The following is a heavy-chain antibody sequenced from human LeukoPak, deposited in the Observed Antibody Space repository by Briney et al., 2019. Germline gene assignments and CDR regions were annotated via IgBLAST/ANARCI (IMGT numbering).Heavy chain of an antibody. CDR1: GGTFSSYA. CDR3: AGGVPAAPRPYYFDY. V-gene: IGHV1-69*01. CDR2: IIPIFGTA. D-gene: IGHD2-2*01. J-gene: IGHJ4*02. Sequence: GSSVKVSCKASGGTFSSYAISWVRQAPGQGLEWMGGIIPIFGTANYAQKFQGRVTITADESTSTAYMELSSLRSEDTAVYYCAGGVPAAPRPYYFDYWGQGTLVTVSS.